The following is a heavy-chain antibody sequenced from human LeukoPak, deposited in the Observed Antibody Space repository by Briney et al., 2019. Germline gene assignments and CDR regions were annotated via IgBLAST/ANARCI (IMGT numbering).Heavy chain of an antibody. Sequence: SETLSLTCTVSGGSISSYYWSWIRQPPGNGLEWIGYIYYSGSTNYNPSLKSRVTISVDTSKNQFSLKLSSVTAADTAVYYCARAQGGVSDLNAHFGFDYWGQGTLVTVSS. CDR2: IYYSGST. CDR1: GGSISSYY. CDR3: ARAQGGVSDLNAHFGFDY. V-gene: IGHV4-59*01. J-gene: IGHJ4*02. D-gene: IGHD3-16*01.